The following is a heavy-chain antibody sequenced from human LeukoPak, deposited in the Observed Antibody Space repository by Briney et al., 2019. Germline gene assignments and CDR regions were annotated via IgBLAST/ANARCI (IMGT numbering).Heavy chain of an antibody. CDR3: ASSSTDYYDSSGYGAFDI. Sequence: PSETLSLTCTVSGGSISSGDYYRSWIRQPPGKGLEWIGYIYYSGSTYYNPSLKSRVTISVDTSKNQFSLKLSSVTAADTAVYYCASSSTDYYDSSGYGAFDIWGQGTMVTVSS. CDR1: GGSISSGDYY. CDR2: IYYSGST. D-gene: IGHD3-22*01. V-gene: IGHV4-30-4*01. J-gene: IGHJ3*02.